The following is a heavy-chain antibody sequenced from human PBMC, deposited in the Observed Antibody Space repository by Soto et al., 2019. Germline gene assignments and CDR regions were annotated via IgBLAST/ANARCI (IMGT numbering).Heavy chain of an antibody. J-gene: IGHJ4*02. CDR1: GVTFSSYA. D-gene: IGHD6-13*01. CDR2: IIPIFGTA. CDR3: ARISSSWYRSFDY. V-gene: IGHV1-69*13. Sequence: ASVKVSCKASGVTFSSYAISWVRQAPGQGLEWMGGIIPIFGTANYAQKFQGRVTITADESTSTAYMELSSLRSEDTAVYYCARISSSWYRSFDYWGQGTLVTVSS.